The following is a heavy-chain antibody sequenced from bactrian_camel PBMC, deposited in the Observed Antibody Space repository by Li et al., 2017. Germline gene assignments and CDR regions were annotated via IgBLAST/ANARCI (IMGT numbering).Heavy chain of an antibody. CDR1: GFTSNRRH. J-gene: IGHJ4*01. CDR2: IDPSAGST. D-gene: IGHD2*01. V-gene: IGHV3S1*01. Sequence: VQLVESGGEPVQAGGSLRLSCEGSGFTSNRRHMSWVRQALGKGLEWISRIDPSAGSTYYADSVKGRFTISRDNAKNTLYLQLNSLKTEDTAMYYCATSGNYHWGQGTQVTVS. CDR3: ATSGNYH.